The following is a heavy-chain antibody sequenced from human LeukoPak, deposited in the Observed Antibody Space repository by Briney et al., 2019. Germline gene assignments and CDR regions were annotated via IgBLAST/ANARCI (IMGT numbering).Heavy chain of an antibody. CDR2: IIPILGIA. J-gene: IGHJ4*02. D-gene: IGHD2-15*01. Sequence: SVKVCCKASGGTFSSYAISWVRQAPGQGLEWMGRIIPILGIANYAQKFQGRVTITADKSTSTAYMELSSLRSEDTAVYYCATPKYCSGGSCYGQTDYWGQGTLVTVSS. CDR1: GGTFSSYA. CDR3: ATPKYCSGGSCYGQTDY. V-gene: IGHV1-69*04.